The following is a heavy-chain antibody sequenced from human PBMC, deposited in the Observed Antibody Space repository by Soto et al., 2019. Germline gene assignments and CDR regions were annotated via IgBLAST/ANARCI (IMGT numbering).Heavy chain of an antibody. CDR2: ISGSGGST. D-gene: IGHD3-16*02. CDR1: GFTFSSYA. Sequence: QTGGSLRLSCAASGFTFSSYAMSWVRQAPGKGLKWVSAISGSGGSTYYADSVKGRFTISRDNSKNTLYLQMNSLRAEDTAVYYCAKIGEYVWGSYRPCYWGQGTLVTVSS. J-gene: IGHJ4*02. CDR3: AKIGEYVWGSYRPCY. V-gene: IGHV3-23*01.